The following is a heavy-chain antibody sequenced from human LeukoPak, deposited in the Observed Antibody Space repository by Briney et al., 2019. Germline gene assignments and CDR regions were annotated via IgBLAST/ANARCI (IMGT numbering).Heavy chain of an antibody. V-gene: IGHV1-24*01. CDR3: ATGFPTTVVAPFDY. Sequence: ASVKVSCKVSGYTLTELSMHWVRQAPGKGLERMGGFDPEDGETIYAQKFQGRVTMTEDTSTDTAYMELSSLRSEDTAVYYCATGFPTTVVAPFDYWGQGTLVTVSS. J-gene: IGHJ4*02. CDR1: GYTLTELS. D-gene: IGHD4-23*01. CDR2: FDPEDGET.